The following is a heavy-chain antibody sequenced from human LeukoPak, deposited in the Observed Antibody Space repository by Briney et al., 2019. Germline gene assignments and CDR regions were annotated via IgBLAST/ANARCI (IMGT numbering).Heavy chain of an antibody. CDR1: GGSISSYY. Sequence: KASETLSLTCAVYGGSISSYYWSWIRQPPGKGLEWIGYIYYSGSTNYNPSLKSRVTISVGTSKNQFSLKLSSVTAADTAVYYCAREGVQQQLDNWGQGTLVTVSS. CDR2: IYYSGST. CDR3: AREGVQQQLDN. J-gene: IGHJ4*02. V-gene: IGHV4-59*01. D-gene: IGHD6-13*01.